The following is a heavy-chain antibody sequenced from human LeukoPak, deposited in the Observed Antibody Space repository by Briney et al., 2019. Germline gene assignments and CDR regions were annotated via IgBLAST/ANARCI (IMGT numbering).Heavy chain of an antibody. CDR2: ISGSGGST. CDR3: AKVAGLYSGSYFGAFDI. J-gene: IGHJ3*02. Sequence: GGSLRLSXAASGFTFSSYAMSWVRQAPGKGLEWVSAISGSGGSTYYADSVKGRFTISRDNSKNTLYLQMNSLRAEDTAVYYCAKVAGLYSGSYFGAFDIWGQGTMVTVSS. CDR1: GFTFSSYA. V-gene: IGHV3-23*01. D-gene: IGHD1-26*01.